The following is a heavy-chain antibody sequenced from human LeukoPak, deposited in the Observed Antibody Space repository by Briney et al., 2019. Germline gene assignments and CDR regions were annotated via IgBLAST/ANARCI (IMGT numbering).Heavy chain of an antibody. CDR2: IYTSGST. D-gene: IGHD2-2*01. Sequence: SETLSLTCTVSGGSISSYYWSWIRQPPGKGLEWIGYIYTSGSTNYSPSLKSRVTISVDTSKDQFSLKLSSVTAADTAVYYCARHAPQYYYYYMDVWGKGTTVTVSS. V-gene: IGHV4-4*09. J-gene: IGHJ6*03. CDR3: ARHAPQYYYYYMDV. CDR1: GGSISSYY.